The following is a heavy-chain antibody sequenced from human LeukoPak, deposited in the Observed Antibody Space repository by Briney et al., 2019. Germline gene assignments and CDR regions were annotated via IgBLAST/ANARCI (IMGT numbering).Heavy chain of an antibody. CDR3: ARQEYYDFWSGYSPFYYYGMDV. CDR1: GGSISSSSYY. J-gene: IGHJ6*02. D-gene: IGHD3-3*01. Sequence: SETLSLTCTVSGGSISSSSYYWGWIRQPPGKGLEWIGSIYYSGSTYYNPSLKSRVTISVDTSKNQFSLKLSSVTAADTAVYYCARQEYYDFWSGYSPFYYYGMDVWGQGTTVTVSS. V-gene: IGHV4-39*01. CDR2: IYYSGST.